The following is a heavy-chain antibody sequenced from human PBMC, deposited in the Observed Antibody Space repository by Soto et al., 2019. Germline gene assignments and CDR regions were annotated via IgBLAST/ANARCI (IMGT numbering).Heavy chain of an antibody. J-gene: IGHJ4*02. Sequence: SLRLSCAASGFTLSDYAIHWVRQAPGKGLEWVAVISDDASDKYYGDSVKGRFTISRDSSKNTLYLQMNNLRPEDTAVYYCAKVREDLVLLVALDFWGQGALVTVSS. CDR3: AKVREDLVLLVALDF. CDR2: ISDDASDK. CDR1: GFTLSDYA. V-gene: IGHV3-30*18. D-gene: IGHD2-8*01.